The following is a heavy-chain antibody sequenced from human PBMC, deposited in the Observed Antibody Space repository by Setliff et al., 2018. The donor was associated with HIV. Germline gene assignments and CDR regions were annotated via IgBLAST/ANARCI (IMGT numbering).Heavy chain of an antibody. CDR1: GDSINNNNYY. CDR3: ASPASGGSSGQYHY. J-gene: IGHJ4*02. CDR2: VFYTGST. V-gene: IGHV4-39*01. D-gene: IGHD6-19*01. Sequence: PSETLSLTCSVSGDSINNNNYYWGWIRQPPGKGLEWIASVFYTGSTYYRPSLKSRVTISVDTSKNQFSLKLSSVTAADTAVYYCASPASGGSSGQYHYWGQGTLVTVSS.